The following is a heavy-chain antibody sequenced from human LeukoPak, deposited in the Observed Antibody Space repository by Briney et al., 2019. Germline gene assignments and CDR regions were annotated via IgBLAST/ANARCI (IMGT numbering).Heavy chain of an antibody. V-gene: IGHV1-2*02. CDR3: ARDLGDILTGYYYDY. D-gene: IGHD3-9*01. CDR2: INPNSGGT. J-gene: IGHJ4*02. Sequence: ASVKVSCKASGGTFSSYAISWVRQAPGQGLEWMGWINPNSGGTNYAQKFQGRVTMTRDTSISTAYMELSRLRSDDTAVYYCARDLGDILTGYYYDYWGQGTLVTVSS. CDR1: GGTFSSYA.